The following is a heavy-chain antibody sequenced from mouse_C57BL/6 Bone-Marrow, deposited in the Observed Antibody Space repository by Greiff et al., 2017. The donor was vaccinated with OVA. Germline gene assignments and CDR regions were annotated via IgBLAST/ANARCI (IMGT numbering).Heavy chain of an antibody. CDR3: ARRVITTVVGWYFDV. Sequence: DVHLVESGGGLVQPGGSLKLSCAASGFTFSDYYMYWVRQTPEKRLEWVAYISNGGGSTYYPDTVKGRFTISRDNAKNTLYLQMSRLKSEDTAMYYCARRVITTVVGWYFDVWGTGTTVTVSS. CDR1: GFTFSDYY. V-gene: IGHV5-12*01. CDR2: ISNGGGST. J-gene: IGHJ1*03. D-gene: IGHD1-1*01.